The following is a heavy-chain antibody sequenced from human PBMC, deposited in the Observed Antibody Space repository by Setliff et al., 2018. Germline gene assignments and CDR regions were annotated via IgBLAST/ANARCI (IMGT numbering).Heavy chain of an antibody. D-gene: IGHD5-18*01. J-gene: IGHJ3*01. Sequence: PGGSLRLSCAASGFTFSSYAMHWVRQAPGKGLEWVAVIPYDGSNKYYADSVKGRFTISRDNSKNTLYLQMNSLRAEDTAVYYCVRDRWKVMVNKGDDAFDLWGQGTMVTVSS. CDR1: GFTFSSYA. CDR2: IPYDGSNK. CDR3: VRDRWKVMVNKGDDAFDL. V-gene: IGHV3-30-3*01.